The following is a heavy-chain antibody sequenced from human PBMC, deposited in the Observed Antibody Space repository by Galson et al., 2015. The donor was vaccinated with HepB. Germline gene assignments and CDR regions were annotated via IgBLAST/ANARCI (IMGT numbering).Heavy chain of an antibody. D-gene: IGHD2-15*01. CDR3: ARATRGYCSGGSCYPRGTGNWFDP. V-gene: IGHV1-69*13. CDR1: GGTFSSYA. Sequence: SVKVSCKASGGTFSSYAISWVRQAPGQGLEWMGGIIPIFGTANYAQKLQGRVTITADESTSTAYMELSSLRSEDTAVYYCARATRGYCSGGSCYPRGTGNWFDPWGQGTLVTVSS. CDR2: IIPIFGTA. J-gene: IGHJ5*02.